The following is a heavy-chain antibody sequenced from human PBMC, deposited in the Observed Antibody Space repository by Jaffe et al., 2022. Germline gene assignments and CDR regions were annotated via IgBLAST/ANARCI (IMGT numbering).Heavy chain of an antibody. J-gene: IGHJ5*02. V-gene: IGHV4-34*01. CDR3: ARSRTRWGERWLRLSGWFDP. Sequence: QVQLQQWGAGLLKPSETLSLTCAVYGGSFSGYYWSWIRQPPGKGLEWIGEINHSGSTNYNPSLKSRVTISVDTSKNQFSLKLSSVTAADTAVYYCARSRTRWGERWLRLSGWFDPWGQGTLVTVSS. CDR1: GGSFSGYY. CDR2: INHSGST. D-gene: IGHD5-12*01.